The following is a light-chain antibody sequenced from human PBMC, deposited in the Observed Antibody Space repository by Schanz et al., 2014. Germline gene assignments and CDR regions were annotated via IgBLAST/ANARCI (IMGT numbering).Light chain of an antibody. CDR1: TSDVGLYTY. CDR3: SSYAGSSTPYV. Sequence: QFALTQPASVSGSPGQSITISCTGTTSDVGLYTYVSWYQQHPGKAPKLMIYEVTNRPSGVSNRFSGSKSGNTASLTISGLQAEDEAVYYCSSYAGSSTPYVFGAGTKLTVL. V-gene: IGLV2-14*01. J-gene: IGLJ1*01. CDR2: EVT.